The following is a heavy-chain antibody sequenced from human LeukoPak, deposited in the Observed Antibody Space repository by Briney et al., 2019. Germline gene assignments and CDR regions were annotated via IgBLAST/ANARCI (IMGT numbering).Heavy chain of an antibody. CDR3: AKSRIVGAHCLDY. CDR1: GYTFTGYY. V-gene: IGHV1-2*02. D-gene: IGHD1-26*01. CDR2: INPNSGGT. J-gene: IGHJ4*02. Sequence: VASVKVSCKASGYTFTGYYMHWVRQAPGQGLEWMGWINPNSGGTNYAQKFQGRVTMTRDTSISTAYVELSRLRSDDTAVYYCAKSRIVGAHCLDYWGQGTLVTVSS.